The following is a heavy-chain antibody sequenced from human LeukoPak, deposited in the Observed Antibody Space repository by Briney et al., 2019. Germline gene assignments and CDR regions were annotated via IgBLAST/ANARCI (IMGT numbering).Heavy chain of an antibody. Sequence: ASVKVSCKASGYTFTSYYMHWVRQAPGQGLEWMGIINPSGGSTSYAQKFQGRVTMTRDTSTSTVYMELSSLRSEDTAVYYCARNAPRGYSSSWYGGDYWGQGTLVTVSS. J-gene: IGHJ4*02. CDR1: GYTFTSYY. CDR3: ARNAPRGYSSSWYGGDY. CDR2: INPSGGST. V-gene: IGHV1-46*01. D-gene: IGHD6-13*01.